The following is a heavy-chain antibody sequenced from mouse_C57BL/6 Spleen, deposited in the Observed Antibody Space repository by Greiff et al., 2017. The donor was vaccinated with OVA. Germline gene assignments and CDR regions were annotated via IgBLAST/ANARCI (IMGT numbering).Heavy chain of an antibody. Sequence: VQLQQSGAELVRPGSSVKLSCKASGYTFTSYWMHWVKQRPIQGLEWIGNIDPSDSETHYNQKFKDKATLTVDKSSSTAYMQLSSLTSEDSAVYYCARWADSSGYNYFDYWGQGTTLTVSS. V-gene: IGHV1-52*01. CDR1: GYTFTSYW. CDR2: IDPSDSET. CDR3: ARWADSSGYNYFDY. J-gene: IGHJ2*01. D-gene: IGHD3-2*02.